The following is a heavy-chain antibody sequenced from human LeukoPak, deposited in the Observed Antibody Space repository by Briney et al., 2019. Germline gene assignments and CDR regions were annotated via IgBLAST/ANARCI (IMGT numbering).Heavy chain of an antibody. D-gene: IGHD3-10*01. J-gene: IGHJ4*02. CDR1: GFTFSSYA. Sequence: PGGSLRLSCAASGFTFSSYAMHWVRQAPGKGLEWVAVISYDGSNKYYADSVKGRFTISRDNSKNTLYLQMNSLRSDDTAVYYCARDWRLLWFGESPAYLDYWGQGTLVTVSS. CDR3: ARDWRLLWFGESPAYLDY. V-gene: IGHV3-30-3*01. CDR2: ISYDGSNK.